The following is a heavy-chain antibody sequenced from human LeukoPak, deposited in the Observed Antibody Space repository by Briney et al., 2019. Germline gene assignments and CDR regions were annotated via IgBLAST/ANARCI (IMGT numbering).Heavy chain of an antibody. V-gene: IGHV4-34*01. D-gene: IGHD3-22*01. Sequence: SETLSLTCAVYGGSFSGYYWSWSRQPPGKGLEWIGEINHSGSTNYSPSLKSRVTISVDTSKNQFSLKLSSVTAADTAVYYCARGDPPYDSSGYYHYWGQGTLVTVSS. J-gene: IGHJ4*02. CDR3: ARGDPPYDSSGYYHY. CDR1: GGSFSGYY. CDR2: INHSGST.